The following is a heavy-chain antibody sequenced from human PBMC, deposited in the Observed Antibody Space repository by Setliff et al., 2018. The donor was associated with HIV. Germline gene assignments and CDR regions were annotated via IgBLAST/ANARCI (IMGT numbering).Heavy chain of an antibody. D-gene: IGHD3-10*01. CDR3: ARLGDYGSGGWFDP. CDR2: IYNSGTN. Sequence: SETLSLTCAVSGYSISRGYYWGWIRQTPGKGLAWIGNIYNSGTNYYNPSLKSRVTISIDTSKNQFSLRLSSVTAADTAVYYCARLGDYGSGGWFDPWGQGTLVTVSS. J-gene: IGHJ5*02. CDR1: GYSISRGYY. V-gene: IGHV4-38-2*01.